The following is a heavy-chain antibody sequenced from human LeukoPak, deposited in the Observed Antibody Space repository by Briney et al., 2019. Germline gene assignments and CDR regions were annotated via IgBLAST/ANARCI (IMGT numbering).Heavy chain of an antibody. D-gene: IGHD2-15*01. CDR3: ASWAIVASSLFDY. Sequence: GGSLRLSCAASGFTFSSYKMNWVRQAPGKGLEWVSYISSGGSPIYYADSVRGRFTISRDNAKNSLYLQMNSLRAEDTAVYYCASWAIVASSLFDYWGQGTLVTVSS. CDR1: GFTFSSYK. V-gene: IGHV3-48*03. CDR2: ISSGGSPI. J-gene: IGHJ4*02.